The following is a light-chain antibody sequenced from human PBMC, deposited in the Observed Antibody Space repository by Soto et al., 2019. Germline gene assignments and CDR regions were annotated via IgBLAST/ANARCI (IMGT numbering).Light chain of an antibody. V-gene: IGKV3-20*01. CDR1: QSVRSN. CDR2: GAS. CDR3: QYYEAAIWT. J-gene: IGKJ1*01. Sequence: EIVLTQSPGTLSLSLGERATLSCRASQSVRSNLNWYQQKPGQSPRLLFYGASTRVTGTPDRFSGSGTGTDFTLTISRLEAEDFAVYYCQYYEAAIWTFGQGTKFEIK.